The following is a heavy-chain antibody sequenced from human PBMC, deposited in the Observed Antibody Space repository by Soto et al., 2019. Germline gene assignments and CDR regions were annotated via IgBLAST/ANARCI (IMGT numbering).Heavy chain of an antibody. D-gene: IGHD3-16*01. CDR3: AHPMITYGGGIGEDAFDI. J-gene: IGHJ3*02. CDR1: GFSLTTRQVG. Sequence: SGPTLVNPTQTLTLTCTFSGFSLTTRQVGVGWIRQPPGQALEWLAVIYWDDDKRYSPSLKSRLSITKDTSKNQVVLTMTNMASVDTATYYCAHPMITYGGGIGEDAFDIWGQGTMVTVSS. CDR2: IYWDDDK. V-gene: IGHV2-5*02.